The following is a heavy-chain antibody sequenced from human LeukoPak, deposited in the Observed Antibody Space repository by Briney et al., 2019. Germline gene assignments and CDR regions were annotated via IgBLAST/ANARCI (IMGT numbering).Heavy chain of an antibody. V-gene: IGHV4-34*01. J-gene: IGHJ6*02. CDR1: GFTVSSNY. CDR3: ARARRVRGVIITDYYYGMDV. CDR2: INHSGST. D-gene: IGHD3-10*01. Sequence: GSLRLSCAASGFTVSSNYMSWIRQPPGKGLEWIGEINHSGSTNYNPSLKSRVTISVDTSKNQFSLKLSSVTAADTAVYYCARARRVRGVIITDYYYGMDVWGQGTTVTVSS.